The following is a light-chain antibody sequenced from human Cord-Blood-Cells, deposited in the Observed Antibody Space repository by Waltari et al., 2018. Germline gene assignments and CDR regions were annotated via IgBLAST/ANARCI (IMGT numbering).Light chain of an antibody. CDR1: TGAGTMGHD. CDR2: DTS. V-gene: IGLV7-46*01. J-gene: IGLJ3*02. Sequence: QAVVTQEPSLTVSPGGTRTLICGSSTGAGTMGHDPYWFQQKTGQAPRTLIYDTSNKHSWTPARFSGSLLGGKAAMTLSGAQPEDEAEYYCLLSYSGAWVFGGGTKLTVL. CDR3: LLSYSGAWV.